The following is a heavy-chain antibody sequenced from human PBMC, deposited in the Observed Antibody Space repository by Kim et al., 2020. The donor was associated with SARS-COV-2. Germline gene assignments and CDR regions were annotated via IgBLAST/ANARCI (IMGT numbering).Heavy chain of an antibody. Sequence: ADSVKGRFTISRDNAKNSLYLQMNSLRDEDTAVYYCARDILRSGWTRDDYWGQGTLVTVSS. J-gene: IGHJ4*02. D-gene: IGHD6-19*01. CDR3: ARDILRSGWTRDDY. V-gene: IGHV3-48*02.